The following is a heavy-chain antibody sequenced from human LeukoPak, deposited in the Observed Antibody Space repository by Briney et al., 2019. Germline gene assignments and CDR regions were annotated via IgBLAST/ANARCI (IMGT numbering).Heavy chain of an antibody. V-gene: IGHV3-30-3*01. D-gene: IGHD4/OR15-4a*01. Sequence: GGSLRLSWAASGFTFSTYAMHWVRQAPGKGLEWVAFISYDGTSEYYVDSVKGPFPISSDNSKNTLYLQMNSLRVEDTAVHYCPRDLYGAKGRHAFDLSRQGTMVTVSS. CDR2: ISYDGTSE. CDR3: PRDLYGAKGRHAFDL. J-gene: IGHJ3*01. CDR1: GFTFSTYA.